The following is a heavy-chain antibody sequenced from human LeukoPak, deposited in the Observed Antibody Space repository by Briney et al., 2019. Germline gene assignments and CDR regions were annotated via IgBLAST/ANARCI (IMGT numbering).Heavy chain of an antibody. Sequence: KASETLSLTCTVSGGSISSYYWSWIRQPPGKGLEWIGYIYYSGSTNYNPSLKSRVTISVDTSKNQFSLKLSSVTAADTAVYYCARLRVATNQNLFDYWGQGTLVTVSS. V-gene: IGHV4-59*08. J-gene: IGHJ4*02. CDR1: GGSISSYY. CDR2: IYYSGST. D-gene: IGHD5-24*01. CDR3: ARLRVATNQNLFDY.